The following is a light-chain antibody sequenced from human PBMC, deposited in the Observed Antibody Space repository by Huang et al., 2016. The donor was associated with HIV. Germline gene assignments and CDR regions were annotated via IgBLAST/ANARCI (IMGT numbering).Light chain of an antibody. Sequence: AIRMTQSPSSLSASTGDRVNITCRASQDINNFIAWYQQKPGKDPNLLIYAASILETGVPSRFSGSGSGTEFNLSISCLQSEDFATYYCQQYYSYRTFGQGTQVEIK. J-gene: IGKJ1*01. CDR2: AAS. CDR1: QDINNF. V-gene: IGKV1-8*01. CDR3: QQYYSYRT.